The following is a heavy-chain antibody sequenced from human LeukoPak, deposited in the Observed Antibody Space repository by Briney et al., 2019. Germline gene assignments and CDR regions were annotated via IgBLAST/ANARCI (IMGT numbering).Heavy chain of an antibody. Sequence: PGGSLRLSCAASGFTFSSYWMHWVRQAPGKGLVWVSRIKSDGSSTSYADSVKGRFTISGDNAKNTLYLQMNSLRAEDTAVYYCTRVPYLGGQGTLVTVSS. D-gene: IGHD2/OR15-2a*01. CDR1: GFTFSSYW. CDR3: TRVPYL. V-gene: IGHV3-74*01. CDR2: IKSDGSST. J-gene: IGHJ4*02.